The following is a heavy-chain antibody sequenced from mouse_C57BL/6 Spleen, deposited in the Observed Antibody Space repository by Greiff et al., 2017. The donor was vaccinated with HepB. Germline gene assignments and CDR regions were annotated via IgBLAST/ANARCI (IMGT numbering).Heavy chain of an antibody. V-gene: IGHV5-17*01. CDR1: GFTFSDYG. CDR2: ISSGSSTI. Sequence: EVHLVESGGGLVKPGGSLKLSCAASGFTFSDYGMHWVRQAPEKGLEWVAYISSGSSTIYYADTVKGRVTISRDNAKNTLFLQMTSLRSEDTAMYYCAKTTIYAMDYWGQGTSVTVSS. D-gene: IGHD1-1*01. J-gene: IGHJ4*01. CDR3: AKTTIYAMDY.